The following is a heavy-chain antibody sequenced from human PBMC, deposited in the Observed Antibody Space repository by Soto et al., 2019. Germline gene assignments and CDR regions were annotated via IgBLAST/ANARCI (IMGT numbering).Heavy chain of an antibody. D-gene: IGHD5-18*01. Sequence: SETLSLTCTVSGGSISNAAYSWSWIRQPPGKGLEWIGYIYPSGMPFYNPSLRSRVTISIDRSNDQFSLNLKSVTAADTAVYYCARERGGYGLFDSWGQGTLVTAPQ. V-gene: IGHV4-30-2*01. J-gene: IGHJ4*02. CDR3: ARERGGYGLFDS. CDR1: GGSISNAAYS. CDR2: IYPSGMP.